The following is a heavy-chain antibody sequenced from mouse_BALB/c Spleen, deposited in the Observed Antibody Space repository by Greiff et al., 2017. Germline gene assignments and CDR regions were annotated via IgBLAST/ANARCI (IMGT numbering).Heavy chain of an antibody. V-gene: IGHV3-2*02. Sequence: EVKLVESGPGLAKPSQSLSLTCTVTGYSITSDYAWNWIRQFPGNKLEWMGYISSSGSTSYNPSLKSRISITRDTSKNQFFLQLNSVTTEDTATYYCARDGNYFDYWGQGTTLTVSS. D-gene: IGHD2-1*01. CDR1: GYSITSDYA. CDR2: ISSSGST. CDR3: ARDGNYFDY. J-gene: IGHJ2*01.